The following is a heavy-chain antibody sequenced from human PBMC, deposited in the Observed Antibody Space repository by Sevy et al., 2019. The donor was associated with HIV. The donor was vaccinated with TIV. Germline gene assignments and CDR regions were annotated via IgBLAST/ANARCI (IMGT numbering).Heavy chain of an antibody. J-gene: IGHJ4*02. CDR3: AREGCTQPHDY. Sequence: GGSLRLSCAASGFTFSIYTMSWVRQAPGKGLEWVSTFCFGGSKIYYAHSVKDRFTISRDNSRNTVYLQMNSLRADDTAGDYCAREGCTQPHDYWGQGTLVTVSS. D-gene: IGHD2-8*01. V-gene: IGHV3-23*01. CDR1: GFTFSIYT. CDR2: FCFGGSKI.